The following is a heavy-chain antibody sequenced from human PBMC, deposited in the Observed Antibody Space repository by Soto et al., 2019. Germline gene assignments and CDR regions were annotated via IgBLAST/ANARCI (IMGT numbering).Heavy chain of an antibody. J-gene: IGHJ4*02. CDR1: GDSISSRNW. CDR3: ARGGNVVRGTIYLDS. D-gene: IGHD2-2*01. CDR2: IYHSGST. V-gene: IGHV4-4*02. Sequence: QVQLQESGPGLVKPSGTLSLTCAVSGDSISSRNWWTWVRQPPGKGLEWIGEIYHSGSTNYSPTLESRVTMSVDMSKNQFSLKLTSVTAADTAVYYCARGGNVVRGTIYLDSWGQGTLVTVSS.